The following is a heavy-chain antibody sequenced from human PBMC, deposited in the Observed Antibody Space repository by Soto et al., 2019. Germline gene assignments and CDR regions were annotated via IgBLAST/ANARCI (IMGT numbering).Heavy chain of an antibody. V-gene: IGHV1-69*06. CDR3: TRRGRQSANWFDP. CDR1: GGTFNSFS. J-gene: IGHJ5*02. CDR2: IIPMSGRP. Sequence: QVQLVQSGAEVKTPGSSVKVSCTASGGTFNSFSIDWVRQAPGQGLEWMGGIIPMSGRPNYAQRFQGRVTVSAAKSTNTVYMEVNNLTYEDTAVYYCTRRGRQSANWFDPWGQGTLVTVSS.